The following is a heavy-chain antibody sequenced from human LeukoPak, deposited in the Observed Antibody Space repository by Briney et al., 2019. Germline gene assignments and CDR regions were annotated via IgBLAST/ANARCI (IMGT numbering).Heavy chain of an antibody. CDR3: ARSVVTATLGWFDP. Sequence: SETLSLTCAVSGYSTSSGYYWGWIRPPPGKGLEWIGNIYHSGSTYYNPSLKSRVTISVDKSKNQFSLKLRSVTAADTAVYYCARSVVTATLGWFDPWGQGTLVTVSS. CDR2: IYHSGST. V-gene: IGHV4-38-2*01. D-gene: IGHD2-21*02. CDR1: GYSTSSGYY. J-gene: IGHJ5*02.